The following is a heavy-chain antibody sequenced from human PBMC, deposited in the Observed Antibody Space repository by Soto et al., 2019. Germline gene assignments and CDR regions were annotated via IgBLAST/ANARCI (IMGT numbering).Heavy chain of an antibody. D-gene: IGHD2-15*01. CDR1: GYTFTSLD. CDR3: ARGRGYSDGIDY. V-gene: IGHV1-8*01. CDR2: MNPNSGST. J-gene: IGHJ4*02. Sequence: ASVKVSCKASGYTFTSLDINWVRQATGQGLEWMGWMNPNSGSTGSAQKFQGRVAVTRDTSINTAYMELSSLRSDDTAVYYCARGRGYSDGIDYWGQGTLVTVSS.